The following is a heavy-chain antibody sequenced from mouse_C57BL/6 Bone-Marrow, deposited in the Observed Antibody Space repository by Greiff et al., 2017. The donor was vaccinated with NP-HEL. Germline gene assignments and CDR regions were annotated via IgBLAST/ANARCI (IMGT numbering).Heavy chain of an antibody. D-gene: IGHD2-2*01. J-gene: IGHJ4*01. Sequence: QVQLQQPGAELVKPGASVKVSCKASGYTFTSYWMHWVKQRPGQGLEWIGRIHPSDSDTNYNQKFKGKATLTVDQSSSTAYMQLSSLTSEDSAVYYCAIWGLGWLPPYYAMDYWGQGTSVTVSS. CDR1: GYTFTSYW. CDR2: IHPSDSDT. CDR3: AIWGLGWLPPYYAMDY. V-gene: IGHV1-74*01.